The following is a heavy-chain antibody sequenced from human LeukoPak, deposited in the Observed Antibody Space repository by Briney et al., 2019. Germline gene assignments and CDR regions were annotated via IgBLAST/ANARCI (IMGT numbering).Heavy chain of an antibody. J-gene: IGHJ1*01. D-gene: IGHD6-13*01. CDR2: LSNSGST. V-gene: IGHV4-59*01. CDR3: ARATETFSWFLQH. CDR1: GGSIGSYY. Sequence: PSETLSLTCSVSGGSIGSYYWSWIRQPPGKGLEWIGHLSNSGSTNYNPSLKSRVPISVDTSKDQFSLKLNSVTAADTAVYYCARATETFSWFLQHWGQGTLVTVSS.